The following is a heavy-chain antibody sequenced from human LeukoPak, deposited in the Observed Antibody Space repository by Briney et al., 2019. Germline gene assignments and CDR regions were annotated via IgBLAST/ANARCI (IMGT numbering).Heavy chain of an antibody. CDR2: INAGNGNT. D-gene: IGHD1-26*01. J-gene: IGHJ4*02. Sequence: ASVKVSCKASGYTFTSYAMHWVRQAPGQRLEWMGWINAGNGNTKYSQKFQGRVTITRDTSASTAYMELSSLRSEDTAVYYCARGRSGSYFRRDYWGQGTLVTVSS. CDR3: ARGRSGSYFRRDY. V-gene: IGHV1-3*01. CDR1: GYTFTSYA.